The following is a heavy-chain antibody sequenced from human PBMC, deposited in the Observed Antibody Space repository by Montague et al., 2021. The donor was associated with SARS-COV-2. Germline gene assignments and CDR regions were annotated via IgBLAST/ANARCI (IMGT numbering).Heavy chain of an antibody. J-gene: IGHJ6*02. CDR1: GGSMSSYH. Sequence: SETLSLICSVSGGSMSSYHWVWIRQPPGKGLEWIGEINHSGSTTYNPSLESRVSIPVDTSNKQFSLKVTSVTAADTAVYYCARLGAITLVRGITKADFSNYGMDVGGQGTTVTVSS. D-gene: IGHD3-10*01. CDR2: INHSGST. V-gene: IGHV4-34*01. CDR3: ARLGAITLVRGITKADFSNYGMDV.